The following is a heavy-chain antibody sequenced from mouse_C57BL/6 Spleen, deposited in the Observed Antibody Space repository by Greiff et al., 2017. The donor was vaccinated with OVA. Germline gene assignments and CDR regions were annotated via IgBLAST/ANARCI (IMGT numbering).Heavy chain of an antibody. J-gene: IGHJ3*01. CDR1: GYTFTSYW. CDR2: IDPSDSYT. D-gene: IGHD2-4*01. CDR3: ATLYYDYDVAY. Sequence: QVQLKQPGAELVMPGASVKLSCKASGYTFTSYWMHWVKQRPGQGLEWIGEIDPSDSYTNYNQKFKGKSTLTVDKSSSTAYMQLSSLTSEDSAVYYCATLYYDYDVAYWGQGTLVTVSA. V-gene: IGHV1-69*01.